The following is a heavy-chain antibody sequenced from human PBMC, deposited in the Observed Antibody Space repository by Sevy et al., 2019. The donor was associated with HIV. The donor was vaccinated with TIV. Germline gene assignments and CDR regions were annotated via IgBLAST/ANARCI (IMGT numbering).Heavy chain of an antibody. CDR3: ARDLDPTRAFDI. CDR1: GFTFSSYS. Sequence: GGSLRLSCAASGFTFSSYSMNWVRLAPGKGLEWVSSISSSSSYIYYADSVKGRFTISRDNAKNSLYLQMNSLRAEDTAVYYCARDLDPTRAFDIWGQGTMVTVSS. J-gene: IGHJ3*02. V-gene: IGHV3-21*01. CDR2: ISSSSSYI. D-gene: IGHD3-9*01.